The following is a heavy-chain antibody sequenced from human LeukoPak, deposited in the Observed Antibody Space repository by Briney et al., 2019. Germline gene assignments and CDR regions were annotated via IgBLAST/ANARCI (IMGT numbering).Heavy chain of an antibody. D-gene: IGHD2-2*01. Sequence: GGSLRLSCAASGFIFRSYAMTWVRQAPGKGLEWVSSIGASGSSTYYADSVKGRFTISRDNSKNTVYLQMNSLSVEDTAVYYCAKEPQALGPTRGYWGQGTLVTVSS. CDR3: AKEPQALGPTRGY. J-gene: IGHJ4*02. CDR1: GFIFRSYA. CDR2: IGASGSST. V-gene: IGHV3-23*01.